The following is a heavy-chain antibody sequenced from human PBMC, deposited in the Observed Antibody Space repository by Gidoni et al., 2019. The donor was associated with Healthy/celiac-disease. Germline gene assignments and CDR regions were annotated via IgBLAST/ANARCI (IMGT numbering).Heavy chain of an antibody. V-gene: IGHV3-74*01. J-gene: IGHJ3*02. D-gene: IGHD1-26*01. Sequence: SVKGRVTISRDNAKNTLNRQMNRLRAEDTAVYYCARAPRVGDSFDAFDIWGQGTMVTVSS. CDR3: ARAPRVGDSFDAFDI.